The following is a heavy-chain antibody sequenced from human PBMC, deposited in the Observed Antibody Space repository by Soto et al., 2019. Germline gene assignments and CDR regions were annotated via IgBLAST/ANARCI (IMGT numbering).Heavy chain of an antibody. J-gene: IGHJ6*02. CDR1: GFTFSTYA. V-gene: IGHV3-23*01. D-gene: IGHD1-26*01. CDR2: ISGSGGRT. Sequence: GVPLRLSCAASGFTFSTYAMSWVRQAPGKGLEWVSSISGSGGRTHYAESVKGRFTISRDNSENTLYLYMDSLRAEDTAAYYCAKGGFFFYYGMDVWGQGTTVTVS. CDR3: AKGGFFFYYGMDV.